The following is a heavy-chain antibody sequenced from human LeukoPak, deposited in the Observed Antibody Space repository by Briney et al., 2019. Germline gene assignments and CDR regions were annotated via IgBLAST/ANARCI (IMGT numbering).Heavy chain of an antibody. CDR3: ARQDDIYRFVVY. CDR2: IYYSGST. Sequence: SETLSFTGTVSGGSISSYYWSWIRQPPGKGLEWIGYIYYSGSTNYNPSLKSRVTISVDTSKNQFSLKLSSVTAADTAVYYCARQDDIYRFVVYWGQGTLVTVSS. D-gene: IGHD3-9*01. J-gene: IGHJ4*02. CDR1: GGSISSYY. V-gene: IGHV4-59*08.